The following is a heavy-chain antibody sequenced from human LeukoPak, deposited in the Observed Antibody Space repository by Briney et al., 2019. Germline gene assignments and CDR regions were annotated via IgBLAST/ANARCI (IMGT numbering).Heavy chain of an antibody. CDR3: ARPWGDVPIATWFNP. D-gene: IGHD3-16*01. J-gene: IGHJ5*02. V-gene: IGHV3-23*01. CDR1: GFTFSSFG. Sequence: GGSLRLSCAASGFTFSSFGMNWVRQGPGKGLEWVSSITGSGETTHYADSVKGRFTISRDNSKNTLYLQMNSLRADDTAVYYCARPWGDVPIATWFNPWGQGTLVTVSS. CDR2: ITGSGETT.